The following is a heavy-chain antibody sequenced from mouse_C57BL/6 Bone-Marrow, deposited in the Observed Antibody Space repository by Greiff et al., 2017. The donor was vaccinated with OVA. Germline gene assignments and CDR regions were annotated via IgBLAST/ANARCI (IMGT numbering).Heavy chain of an antibody. Sequence: QVQLQQSGPELVKPGASVKISCKASGYAFSSSWMNWVKQRPGKGLEWIGRIYPGDGDTNYNGKFKGKATLTADKSSSTAYMQLNSLTSEDSAVYYCARDYGRAYWGQGTLVTVSA. V-gene: IGHV1-82*01. CDR2: IYPGDGDT. CDR1: GYAFSSSW. D-gene: IGHD1-2*01. J-gene: IGHJ3*01. CDR3: ARDYGRAY.